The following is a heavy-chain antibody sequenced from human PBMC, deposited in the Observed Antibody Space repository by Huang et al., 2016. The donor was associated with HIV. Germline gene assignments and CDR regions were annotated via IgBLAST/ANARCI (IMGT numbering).Heavy chain of an antibody. Sequence: QVQLVQSGAEVKKPGASVKVSCRASGYTFISYGITWWRQAPGQGLEWMGWISPSYGYTNYAQQFQGRVTMTTDTSTNTVYMEVRSLRSDDTAVYYCARDLGTTVVPDGMDVWGQGTTVTVSS. CDR3: ARDLGTTVVPDGMDV. CDR2: ISPSYGYT. D-gene: IGHD4-17*01. CDR1: GYTFISYG. V-gene: IGHV1-18*04. J-gene: IGHJ6*02.